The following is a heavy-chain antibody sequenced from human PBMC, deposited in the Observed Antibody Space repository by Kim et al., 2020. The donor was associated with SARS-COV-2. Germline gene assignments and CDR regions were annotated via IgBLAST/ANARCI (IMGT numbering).Heavy chain of an antibody. CDR1: GFTFSSYA. J-gene: IGHJ6*03. V-gene: IGHV3-23*01. CDR3: FGNSYYYYYMDV. CDR2: ISGSGGST. Sequence: GGSLRLSCAASGFTFSSYAMSWVRQAPGKGLEWVSAISGSGGSTYYADSVKGRFTISRDNSKNTLYLQMNSLRAEDTAVYYCFGNSYYYYYMDVWGKGTTVTVSS. D-gene: IGHD4-4*01.